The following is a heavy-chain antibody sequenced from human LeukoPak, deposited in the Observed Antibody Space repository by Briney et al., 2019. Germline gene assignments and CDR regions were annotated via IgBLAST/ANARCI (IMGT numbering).Heavy chain of an antibody. D-gene: IGHD3-22*01. Sequence: GGSLRLSCAASGFTFSSYGMHWVRQAPGKGLEWVSVIYSGDITDYADSVKGRFTISRDNSNNTVYLQMNSLRAEDTAVYFCAREIGYYFDSNDSRLRGRLDVWGIGTTVIVSS. CDR1: GFTFSSYG. CDR3: AREIGYYFDSNDSRLRGRLDV. CDR2: IYSGDIT. V-gene: IGHV3-53*01. J-gene: IGHJ6*04.